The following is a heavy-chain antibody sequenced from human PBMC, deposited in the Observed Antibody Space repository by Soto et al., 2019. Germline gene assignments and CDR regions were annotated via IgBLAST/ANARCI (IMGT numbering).Heavy chain of an antibody. Sequence: SPTLSLTCTVSGGSISSSSYHWGWIRQPPGKGLEWIGSIYYSGSTYYNPSLKSRVTISVDTSKNQFSLKLSSVTAADTAVYYCARHSGGYDFDYWGQGTLVTVSS. CDR3: ARHSGGYDFDY. V-gene: IGHV4-39*01. CDR1: GGSISSSSYH. D-gene: IGHD5-12*01. J-gene: IGHJ4*02. CDR2: IYYSGST.